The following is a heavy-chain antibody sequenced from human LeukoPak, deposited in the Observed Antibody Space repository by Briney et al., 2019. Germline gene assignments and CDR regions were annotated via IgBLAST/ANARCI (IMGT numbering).Heavy chain of an antibody. CDR1: GGSISSGSYY. D-gene: IGHD3-3*01. CDR2: IYTSGST. Sequence: SQTLSLTCTVSGGSISSGSYYWSWIRQPAGKGREWIGRIYTSGSTNYNPSLKSRVTISVDTSKNQFSLKLSSVTAADTAVYYCAREKNDFWSGYRSTSTPFDPWGQGTLVTVSS. V-gene: IGHV4-61*02. J-gene: IGHJ5*02. CDR3: AREKNDFWSGYRSTSTPFDP.